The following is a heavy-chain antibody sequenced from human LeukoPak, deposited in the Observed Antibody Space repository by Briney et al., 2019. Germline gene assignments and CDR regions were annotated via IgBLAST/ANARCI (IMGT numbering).Heavy chain of an antibody. J-gene: IGHJ4*02. CDR3: AKRGEAGGNYIYYFDY. CDR1: GFTFSSYG. V-gene: IGHV3-30*02. CDR2: IRSDGNNE. D-gene: IGHD1-26*01. Sequence: QSGGPLRLSCAASGFTFSSYGMHWVRQAPGKGLEWVAFIRSDGNNEFYADSVKGRFTLSRDNSKSTLYLQMNSLRTEDTAVYFCAKRGEAGGNYIYYFDYWGQGTLVTASS.